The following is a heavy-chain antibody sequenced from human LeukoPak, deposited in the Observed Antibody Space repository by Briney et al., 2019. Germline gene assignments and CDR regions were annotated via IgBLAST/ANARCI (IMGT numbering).Heavy chain of an antibody. CDR3: ASRNQYCGGDCFWAFDI. CDR1: GFTFSRYS. CDR2: ISSSGSYI. V-gene: IGHV3-21*01. J-gene: IGHJ3*02. Sequence: KSGGPLRLSCGASGFTFSRYSMNWVRQAPGKGLEWVSSISSSGSYIYYADSVKGRFTISRDNAKNSLYLQMNSLRAEDTAVYYCASRNQYCGGDCFWAFDIWGQGTMVTVSS. D-gene: IGHD2-21*02.